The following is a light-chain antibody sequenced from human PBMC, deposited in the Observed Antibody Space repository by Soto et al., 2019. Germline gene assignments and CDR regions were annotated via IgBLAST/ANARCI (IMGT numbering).Light chain of an antibody. J-gene: IGKJ1*01. V-gene: IGKV3-15*01. CDR3: QQYNNWPRT. CDR1: QSVSSN. Sequence: EIVMTQSPVTLSVSPGERATLSCRASQSVSSNLAWYQHKPGQAPRLLIYGASTRATGIPARFSGSGSGTESTLTSSRLQSEDFAVYYCQQYNNWPRTFGEGTMGEIK. CDR2: GAS.